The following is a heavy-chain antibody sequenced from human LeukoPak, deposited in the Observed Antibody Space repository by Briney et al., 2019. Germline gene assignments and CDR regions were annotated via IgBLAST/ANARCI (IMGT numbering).Heavy chain of an antibody. D-gene: IGHD3-22*01. CDR2: IYYSGST. Sequence: VKPSETLSLTCTVSGGSISSGDYYWSWIRQPPGKGLEWIGYIYYSGSTNYNPSLKSRVTISVDTSKNQFSLKLSSVTAADTAVYYCASLIGDSSVRLHHRGFDPWGQGTLVTVSS. CDR1: GGSISSGDYY. CDR3: ASLIGDSSVRLHHRGFDP. J-gene: IGHJ5*02. V-gene: IGHV4-61*08.